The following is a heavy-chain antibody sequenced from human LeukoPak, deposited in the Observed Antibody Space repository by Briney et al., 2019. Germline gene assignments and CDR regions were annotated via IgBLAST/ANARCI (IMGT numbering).Heavy chain of an antibody. CDR1: GYSFTIYW. CDR3: ARQSHCSSTSCKDDAFDI. D-gene: IGHD2-2*01. Sequence: GESLKISCKGSGYSFTIYWIGWVRQMPGKGLEWMGIIYPGDSDTRYSPSFQGQVTISADKSISTAYLQWSSLKASDTAMYYCARQSHCSSTSCKDDAFDIWGQGTMVTVSS. J-gene: IGHJ3*02. V-gene: IGHV5-51*01. CDR2: IYPGDSDT.